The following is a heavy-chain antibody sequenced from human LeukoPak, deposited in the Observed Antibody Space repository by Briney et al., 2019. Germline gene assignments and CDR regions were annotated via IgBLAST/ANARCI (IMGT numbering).Heavy chain of an antibody. CDR3: ARLDDSSGYPRAFDI. D-gene: IGHD3-22*01. J-gene: IGHJ3*02. CDR1: GFTFSSYA. Sequence: PGGSLRLSCAASGFTFSSYAMTWVRQAPGKGLEWVSSISGSGGDTYYADSVKGRFTISRDNAKNSLYLQMNSLRAEDTAVYYCARLDDSSGYPRAFDIWGQGTMVTVSS. V-gene: IGHV3-23*01. CDR2: ISGSGGDT.